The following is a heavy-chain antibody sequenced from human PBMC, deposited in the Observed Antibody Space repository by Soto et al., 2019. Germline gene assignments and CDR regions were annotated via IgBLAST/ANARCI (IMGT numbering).Heavy chain of an antibody. V-gene: IGHV3-15*01. CDR3: ATCGGDCYLNH. CDR2: IKSKSIGGTV. J-gene: IGHJ5*02. CDR1: GFTFSNAW. Sequence: GGSLRLSCAASGFTFSNAWMNWVRQAPGKGLEWVGRIKSKSIGGTVNYAAPVKGRFTISRDDSGNTLYLQMNSLKTEDTAVYYCATCGGDCYLNHWGQGALVTVSS. D-gene: IGHD2-21*02.